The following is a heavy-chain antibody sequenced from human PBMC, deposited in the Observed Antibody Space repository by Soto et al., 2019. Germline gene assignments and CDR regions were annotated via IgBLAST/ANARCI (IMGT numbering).Heavy chain of an antibody. D-gene: IGHD2-21*01. Sequence: QVRLVQSGAEVKKPGASVKVSCKASGYIFTNYYIHWVRQAPGQGLEWMAIINPNGGSTNCAQAFQGRITLTRDTSTSTVYMDLSSLTSEDAAVYYCARGLYSGDKGGQGTLVTVSS. CDR1: GYIFTNYY. CDR3: ARGLYSGDK. V-gene: IGHV1-46*01. J-gene: IGHJ4*02. CDR2: INPNGGST.